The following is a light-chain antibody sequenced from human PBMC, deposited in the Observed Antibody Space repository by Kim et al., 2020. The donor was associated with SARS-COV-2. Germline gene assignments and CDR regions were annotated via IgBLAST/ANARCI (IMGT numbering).Light chain of an antibody. J-gene: IGLJ1*01. Sequence: SYELTQPPSVSVSPGQTASITCSGDKLGDKYACWYHQKPGQSPVLVIYQDSKRPSGIPERFSGSNSGNTATLTISWTQAMDEADYYCQAWDSSTGVFGTVTKVTVL. CDR1: KLGDKY. V-gene: IGLV3-1*01. CDR2: QDS. CDR3: QAWDSSTGV.